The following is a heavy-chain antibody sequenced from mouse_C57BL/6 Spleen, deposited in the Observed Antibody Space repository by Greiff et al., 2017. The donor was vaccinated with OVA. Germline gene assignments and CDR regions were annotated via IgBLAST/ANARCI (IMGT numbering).Heavy chain of an antibody. D-gene: IGHD2-4*01. Sequence: EVKLLESGPELVKPGASVKISCKASGYSFTGYYMNWVKQSPEKSLEWIGEINPSTGGTTYNQKFKAKATLTVDKSSSTAYMQLKSLTSEDSAVYYCARGDYDALMDYWGQGTSVTVSS. CDR1: GYSFTGYY. CDR2: INPSTGGT. CDR3: ARGDYDALMDY. J-gene: IGHJ4*01. V-gene: IGHV1-42*01.